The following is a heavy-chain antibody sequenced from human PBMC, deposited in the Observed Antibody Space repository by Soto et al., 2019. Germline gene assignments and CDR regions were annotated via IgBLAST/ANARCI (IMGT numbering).Heavy chain of an antibody. V-gene: IGHV3-72*01. D-gene: IGHD3-10*01. Sequence: EVHLVESGGGLVQPAGSLRLSCAASGFTFSDHYMDWVRQAPGKGLEWIGRIRNKANSYTTDYAASVQGRFTISIDDSKNVLYLHMTSLKTEDTAVYYCTRLHLGEGVRYFDSSVQGTLVTVSS. J-gene: IGHJ4*02. CDR2: IRNKANSYTT. CDR1: GFTFSDHY. CDR3: TRLHLGEGVRYFDS.